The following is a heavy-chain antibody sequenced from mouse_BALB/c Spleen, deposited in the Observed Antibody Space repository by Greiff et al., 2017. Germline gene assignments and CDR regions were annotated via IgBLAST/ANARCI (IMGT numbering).Heavy chain of an antibody. J-gene: IGHJ2*01. D-gene: IGHD2-2*01. Sequence: VQLQQSGAELVKPGASVKLSCTASGFNFNDSIMHWVKQRPDQGLEWIGRIDPSNGSTKYDPKFQGKATVTADTSSNTAYLQLSSLTSEDTAVYYCARGGYYGYDDFDYWGQGTTLTVSS. CDR1: GFNFNDSI. CDR3: ARGGYYGYDDFDY. V-gene: IGHV14-3*02. CDR2: IDPSNGST.